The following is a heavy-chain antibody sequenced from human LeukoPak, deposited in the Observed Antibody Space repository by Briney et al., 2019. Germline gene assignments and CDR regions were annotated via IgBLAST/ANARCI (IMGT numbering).Heavy chain of an antibody. CDR2: IKQDGSEK. V-gene: IGHV3-7*01. CDR3: ARVVPYSGSHWGLDY. Sequence: GGSLRLSCAASGFTVSSDYMSWVRQAPGKGLEWVANIKQDGSEKYYVDSVKGRFTISRDNAKNSLYLQINSRRAEDTAVYYCARVVPYSGSHWGLDYWGQGTLVTVSS. J-gene: IGHJ4*02. D-gene: IGHD1-26*01. CDR1: GFTVSSDY.